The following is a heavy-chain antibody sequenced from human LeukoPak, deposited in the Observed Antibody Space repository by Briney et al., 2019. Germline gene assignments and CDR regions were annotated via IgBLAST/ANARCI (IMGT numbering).Heavy chain of an antibody. Sequence: PSETLSLTCTVSGGSISSGGYYWSWIRQHPGKGLEWIGYIYYSGSTYYNPSLKSRVTISVDTSKNQFSLKLSSVTAADTAVYYCARVGYCSGGSCYLHGMDVWGKGTTVTVSS. CDR3: ARVGYCSGGSCYLHGMDV. CDR1: GGSISSGGYY. V-gene: IGHV4-31*03. J-gene: IGHJ6*04. D-gene: IGHD2-15*01. CDR2: IYYSGST.